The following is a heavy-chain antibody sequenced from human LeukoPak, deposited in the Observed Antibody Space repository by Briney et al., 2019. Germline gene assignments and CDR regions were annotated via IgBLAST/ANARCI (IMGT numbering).Heavy chain of an antibody. Sequence: ASVKVSCKASGYTFTSYGISWVRQAAGQGFAWMGWISAYNGNTNYAQKLQGRVTMTTDTSTSTAYMELRSLRSDDTAVYYCAREYYYDSSGPTGDAFDIWGQGTMVTVSS. D-gene: IGHD3-22*01. CDR3: AREYYYDSSGPTGDAFDI. CDR2: ISAYNGNT. J-gene: IGHJ3*02. V-gene: IGHV1-18*01. CDR1: GYTFTSYG.